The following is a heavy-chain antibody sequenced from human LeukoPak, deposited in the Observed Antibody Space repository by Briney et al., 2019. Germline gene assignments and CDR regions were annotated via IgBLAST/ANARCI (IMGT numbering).Heavy chain of an antibody. CDR2: INSGSTT. D-gene: IGHD6-19*01. CDR3: AKGKTGAGTGGHNFDY. Sequence: GGSLRLSCAASGVTFSSYAMSWVRQAPGKGLEWVSAINSGSTTYYADSVKGRFTISRDNSKDTLYLQMNSLGAEDTAVYYCAKGKTGAGTGGHNFDYWGQGTLVTVSS. CDR1: GVTFSSYA. J-gene: IGHJ4*02. V-gene: IGHV3-23*01.